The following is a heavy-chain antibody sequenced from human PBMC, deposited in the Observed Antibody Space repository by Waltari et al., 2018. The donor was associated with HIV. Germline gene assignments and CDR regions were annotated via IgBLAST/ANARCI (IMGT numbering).Heavy chain of an antibody. CDR3: ARAGNDLDY. Sequence: QVQLQESGPGLVKPSGTLSLTCAVSGVSISDSYWWIWVRQPPGKGLEWIGEIYQSGSTNYNPSLLSRVTISLDKSKNQFSLRLTSVTAADTAVYYCARAGNDLDYWGQGTLVAVSS. V-gene: IGHV4-4*02. CDR1: GVSISDSYW. CDR2: IYQSGST. J-gene: IGHJ4*02.